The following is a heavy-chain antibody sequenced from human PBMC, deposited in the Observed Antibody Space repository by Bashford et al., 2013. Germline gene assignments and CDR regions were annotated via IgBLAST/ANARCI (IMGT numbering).Heavy chain of an antibody. J-gene: IGHJ6*02. D-gene: IGHD3-22*01. Sequence: GGSLRLSCTASGFTFSNYGIHWVRQAPGKGLEWVALTWFDGTKEYYADSVKGRFTISRDNAKNSLYLQMNSLRAEDTAVYYCARGYYYDSKVEGVWGQGTTVTVSS. CDR2: TWFDGTKE. CDR1: GFTFSNYG. CDR3: ARGYYYDSKVEGV. V-gene: IGHV3-33*01.